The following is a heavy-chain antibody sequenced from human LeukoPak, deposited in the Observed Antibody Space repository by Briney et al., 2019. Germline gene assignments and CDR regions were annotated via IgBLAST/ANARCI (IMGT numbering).Heavy chain of an antibody. CDR1: GYTFTSYG. Sequence: ASVKVSCKASGYTFTSYGISWVRQAPGQGLEWIGWISAYNGNTNYAQKLQGRVTMTTDTSTSTAYMELRSLRSDDTAVYYCARESIYYDFWSGPTNYYYYGMDVWGQGTTVTVSS. CDR3: ARESIYYDFWSGPTNYYYYGMDV. CDR2: ISAYNGNT. J-gene: IGHJ6*02. V-gene: IGHV1-18*01. D-gene: IGHD3-3*01.